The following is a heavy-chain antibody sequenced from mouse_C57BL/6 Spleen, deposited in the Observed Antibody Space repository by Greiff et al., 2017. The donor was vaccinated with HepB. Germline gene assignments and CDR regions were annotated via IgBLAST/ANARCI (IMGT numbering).Heavy chain of an antibody. J-gene: IGHJ1*03. V-gene: IGHV2-2*01. D-gene: IGHD1-1*01. CDR2: IWSGGST. CDR1: GFSLTSYG. CDR3: ARITTVVDWYFDV. Sequence: VKVEESGPGLVQPSQSLSITCTVSGFSLTSYGVHWVRQSPGKGLEWLGVIWSGGSTDYNAAFISRLSISKDNSKSQVFFKMNSLQADDTAIYYCARITTVVDWYFDVWGTGTTVTVSS.